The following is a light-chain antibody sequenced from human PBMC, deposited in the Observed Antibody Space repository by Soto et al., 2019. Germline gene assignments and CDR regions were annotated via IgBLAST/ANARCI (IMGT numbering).Light chain of an antibody. CDR1: QSVSSSY. J-gene: IGKJ2*01. CDR3: QQYGGSSLYT. Sequence: EIVLTQSPGTLSLSPGERATLSCRASQSVSSSYLGWYQQKPGQAPRLLIYGASTRATGIPDRFSGSGSGTDFTLTISSLDPEDFAVYYCQQYGGSSLYTFGQGTKLDIK. V-gene: IGKV3-20*01. CDR2: GAS.